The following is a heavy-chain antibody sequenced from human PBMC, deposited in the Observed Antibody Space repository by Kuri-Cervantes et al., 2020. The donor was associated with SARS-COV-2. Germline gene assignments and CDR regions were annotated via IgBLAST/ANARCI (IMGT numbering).Heavy chain of an antibody. CDR3: ARGRQQLPWNFDY. CDR2: ISNSGSYT. CDR1: GFTFSDYY. D-gene: IGHD6-13*01. J-gene: IGHJ4*02. Sequence: LSLTCAACGFTFSDYYMTWIRQAPGKGLEWVSYISNSGSYTNYADSVKGRFTISRDNAKNSLYLQMSSLRGDDTAVYYCARGRQQLPWNFDYWGQGILVTVSS. V-gene: IGHV3-11*06.